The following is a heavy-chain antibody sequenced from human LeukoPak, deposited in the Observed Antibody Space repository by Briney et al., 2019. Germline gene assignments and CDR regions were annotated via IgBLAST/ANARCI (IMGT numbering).Heavy chain of an antibody. CDR1: GGSISSSNW. J-gene: IGHJ4*02. Sequence: SSETLSLTCAVSGGSISSSNWWSWIRQPPGKGLEWIGEIYHSGSTNYNPSLKSRVTISVDTSKNQFSLKLSSVTAADTAVYYCATDFSDYWGQGTLVTVSS. V-gene: IGHV4-4*02. CDR2: IYHSGST. CDR3: ATDFSDY.